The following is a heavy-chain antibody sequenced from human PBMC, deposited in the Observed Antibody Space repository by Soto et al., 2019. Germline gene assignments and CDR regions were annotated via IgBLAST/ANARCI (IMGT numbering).Heavy chain of an antibody. Sequence: ASVKVSCKASGYTFTSSAMHWVRQAPGQRLEWMGWINAGNGNTKYSQKFQGRVTITRDTSASTAYMELSSLRSEDTAVYYCARARITGTTWGANFDYWGQGTLVTVSS. V-gene: IGHV1-3*01. CDR3: ARARITGTTWGANFDY. J-gene: IGHJ4*02. D-gene: IGHD1-7*01. CDR2: INAGNGNT. CDR1: GYTFTSSA.